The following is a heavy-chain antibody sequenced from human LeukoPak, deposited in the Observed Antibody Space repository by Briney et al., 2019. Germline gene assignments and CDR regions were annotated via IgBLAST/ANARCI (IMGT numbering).Heavy chain of an antibody. Sequence: SPTLSLTCAISGDSVSSNSATWNWIRQSPSRGLEWLGRTYYRSKWSNNYAVSVKSRITLNSDTSKNQFSLHLNSVTPEDTAVYYCARGDQWLETWGQGTLGTVS. J-gene: IGHJ5*02. CDR1: GDSVSSNSAT. CDR3: ARGDQWLET. V-gene: IGHV6-1*01. D-gene: IGHD6-19*01. CDR2: TYYRSKWSN.